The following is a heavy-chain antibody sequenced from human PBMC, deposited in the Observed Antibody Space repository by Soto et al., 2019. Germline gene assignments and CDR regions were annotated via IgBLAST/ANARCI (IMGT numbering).Heavy chain of an antibody. CDR1: GGSISSGDYY. D-gene: IGHD3-3*02. CDR2: IYHSGST. V-gene: IGHV4-30-2*01. J-gene: IGHJ5*02. CDR3: ARVSRDNWFDP. Sequence: PSETLSLTCTVSGGSISSGDYYWSWIRQPPGKGLEWIGYIYHSGSTYYNPSLKSRVTISVDRSKNQFSLKLSSVTAADTAVYYCARVSRDNWFDPWGQGTLVTVSS.